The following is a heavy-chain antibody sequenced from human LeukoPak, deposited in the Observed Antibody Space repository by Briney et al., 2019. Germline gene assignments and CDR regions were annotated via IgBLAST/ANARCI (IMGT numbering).Heavy chain of an antibody. V-gene: IGHV3-23*01. D-gene: IGHD5-18*01. Sequence: PGGSLGLSCAASGFTFSSYAMSWVRQAPGKGLEWVSATSGSGGSTYYADSVKGRFTISRDNSKNTLYLQMTSLRAEDTAVYYCAKMHGYSYGYAYYFDYWGQGTLVTVSS. J-gene: IGHJ4*02. CDR3: AKMHGYSYGYAYYFDY. CDR1: GFTFSSYA. CDR2: TSGSGGST.